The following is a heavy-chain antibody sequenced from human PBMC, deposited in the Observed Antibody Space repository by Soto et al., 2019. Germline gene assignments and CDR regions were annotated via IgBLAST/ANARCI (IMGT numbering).Heavy chain of an antibody. Sequence: VASVKVSCKASGYTFTNHYMHWVRQAPGRGLEWMGIMIPTGGSTSYAQKFQGRVTMTWDTSTSTVYMELSSLRSEDTAVYYCARGTITVTRSFDYWGQGTLVTVSS. V-gene: IGHV1-46*01. J-gene: IGHJ4*02. CDR3: ARGTITVTRSFDY. D-gene: IGHD3-10*01. CDR2: MIPTGGST. CDR1: GYTFTNHY.